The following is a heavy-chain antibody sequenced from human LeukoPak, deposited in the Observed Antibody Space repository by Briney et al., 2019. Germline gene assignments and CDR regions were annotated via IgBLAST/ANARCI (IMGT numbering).Heavy chain of an antibody. Sequence: PGGSLRLSCAASGFTFSSYSMNWVRQAPGKGLEWVSSISSSSSYIYYADSVKGRFTISRDNAKNSLYLQVNSLRAEDTAVYYCARVVGVVAATPALDYWGQGTLVTVSS. CDR1: GFTFSSYS. CDR3: ARVVGVVAATPALDY. D-gene: IGHD2-15*01. V-gene: IGHV3-21*01. J-gene: IGHJ4*02. CDR2: ISSSSSYI.